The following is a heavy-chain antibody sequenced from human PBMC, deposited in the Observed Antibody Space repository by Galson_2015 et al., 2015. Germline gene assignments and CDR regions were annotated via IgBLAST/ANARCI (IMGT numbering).Heavy chain of an antibody. CDR2: INAGNGNT. CDR3: ARDLIVVVPAAKYPGNWRGEYYYMDV. CDR1: GYTFTSYA. Sequence: SVKVSCKASGYTFTSYAMHWVRQAPGQRLEWMGWINAGNGNTKYSQKFQGRVTITRDTSASTAYMELSSLRSEDTAVYYCARDLIVVVPAAKYPGNWRGEYYYMDVWGKGTTVTVSS. D-gene: IGHD2-2*01. J-gene: IGHJ6*03. V-gene: IGHV1-3*01.